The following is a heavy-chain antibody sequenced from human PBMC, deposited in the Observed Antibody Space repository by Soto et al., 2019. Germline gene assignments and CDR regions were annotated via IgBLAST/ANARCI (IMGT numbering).Heavy chain of an antibody. V-gene: IGHV3-30-3*01. J-gene: IGHJ5*02. CDR2: ISYDGSNK. CDR3: ARTQRGFDP. CDR1: GFTFSSYA. Sequence: QVQLVESGGGVVQPGRSLRLSCAASGFTFSSYAMHWVRQAPGKGLEWVAVISYDGSNKYYADSVKGRFTISRDNSKNTLYLQMNSLRAEDTAVYYCARTQRGFDPWGQGTLVTVSS.